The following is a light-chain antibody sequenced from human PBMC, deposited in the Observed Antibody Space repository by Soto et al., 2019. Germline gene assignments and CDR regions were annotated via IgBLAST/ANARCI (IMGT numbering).Light chain of an antibody. V-gene: IGKV3-15*01. CDR1: QSVSSN. CDR3: QQYNNWPSLWT. Sequence: EIVMTQSPATLSVSPGERATLSCRASQSVSSNLAWYQQKPGQAPRLLIYGASTRATGIPARFSGSGSGTEFTLTFSCLQSEDFAVYYCQQYNNWPSLWTFGQGTKVDIK. J-gene: IGKJ1*01. CDR2: GAS.